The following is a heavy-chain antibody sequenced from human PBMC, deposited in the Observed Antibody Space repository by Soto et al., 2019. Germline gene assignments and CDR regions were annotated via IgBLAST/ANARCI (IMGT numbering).Heavy chain of an antibody. Sequence: ASVKVSCKASGYTFTSYAMHWVRQAPGQRLEWMGWINAGNGNTKYSQRFQGRVTITRDTSASTAYMELSSLRSEDTAVYYCARRGYSYGYVPFDYWGQGTLVTVSS. J-gene: IGHJ4*02. V-gene: IGHV1-3*01. CDR3: ARRGYSYGYVPFDY. CDR2: INAGNGNT. D-gene: IGHD5-18*01. CDR1: GYTFTSYA.